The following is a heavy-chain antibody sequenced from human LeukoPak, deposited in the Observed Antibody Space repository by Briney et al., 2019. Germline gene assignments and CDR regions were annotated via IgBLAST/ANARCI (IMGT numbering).Heavy chain of an antibody. V-gene: IGHV3-30*02. Sequence: GGSLRLSCAASGFTFSNSGMHWVRQAPGKGLEWVAFMRYDGSSKFYTDSVKGRFTISRDNSKNTLYLQMSSLRAEDTAVYYCAKDFIYGGWGNGFDIWGQGTTVTVSS. CDR2: MRYDGSSK. D-gene: IGHD3-16*01. J-gene: IGHJ3*02. CDR3: AKDFIYGGWGNGFDI. CDR1: GFTFSNSG.